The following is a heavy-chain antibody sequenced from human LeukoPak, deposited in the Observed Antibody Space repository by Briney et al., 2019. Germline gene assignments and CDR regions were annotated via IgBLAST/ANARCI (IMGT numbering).Heavy chain of an antibody. CDR3: AKQTSWYFDY. D-gene: IGHD2-2*01. CDR1: GFTFSRYA. Sequence: PGGSLRLSGAASGFTFSRYAMNWVRQAPGKGLEWVSAISGSGGSTYYADSVKGRFTISRDNSKNTLYLQMNSLRAEDTAVYYCAKQTSWYFDYWGQGTLVTVSS. V-gene: IGHV3-23*01. J-gene: IGHJ4*02. CDR2: ISGSGGST.